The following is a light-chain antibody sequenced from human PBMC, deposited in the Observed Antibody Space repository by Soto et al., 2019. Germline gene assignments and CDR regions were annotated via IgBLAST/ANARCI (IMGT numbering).Light chain of an antibody. CDR2: TAS. CDR1: QSINSE. CDR3: QQGHNWPLT. Sequence: EIVMTQSPATLSLSPGERAALSCRASQSINSELAWDQQKPGQPPRLLIYTASTRATGGPARFTGSESGSEFTLTISGLQSEDFAVYYCQQGHNWPLTFGQGTRLEI. J-gene: IGKJ2*01. V-gene: IGKV3-15*01.